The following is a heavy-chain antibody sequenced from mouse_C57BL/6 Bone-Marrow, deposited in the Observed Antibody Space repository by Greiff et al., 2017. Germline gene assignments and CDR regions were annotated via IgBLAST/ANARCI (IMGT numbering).Heavy chain of an antibody. CDR3: ASRGPGAWFAY. J-gene: IGHJ3*01. V-gene: IGHV1-64*01. CDR2: IHPNSGST. D-gene: IGHD1-1*02. Sequence: VKLQQPGAELVKPGASVKLSCKASGYTFTSYWMHWVKQRPGQGLEWIGMIHPNSGSTNYNEKFKSKATLTVDKSSSTAYMQLSSLTSEDSAVYYCASRGPGAWFAYWGQGTLVTVSA. CDR1: GYTFTSYW.